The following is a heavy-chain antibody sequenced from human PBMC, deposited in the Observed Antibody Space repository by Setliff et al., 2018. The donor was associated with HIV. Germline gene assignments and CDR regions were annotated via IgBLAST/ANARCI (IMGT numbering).Heavy chain of an antibody. V-gene: IGHV3-33*01. J-gene: IGHJ4*02. Sequence: GGSLRLSCATSGFRFSSFGMHWVRQAPGKGLEWVALIWYDGTNKNYADSVKGRFTISRDNVKNSLYLQMNNLRAEDTAVYYCARDRGESDSAGWYRGSSNWGQGTLVTVSS. CDR2: IWYDGTNK. CDR3: ARDRGESDSAGWYRGSSN. CDR1: GFRFSSFG. D-gene: IGHD6-19*01.